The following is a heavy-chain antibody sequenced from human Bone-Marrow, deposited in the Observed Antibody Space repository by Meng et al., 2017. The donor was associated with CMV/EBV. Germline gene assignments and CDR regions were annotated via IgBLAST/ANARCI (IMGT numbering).Heavy chain of an antibody. CDR1: GFTFSGSA. CDR2: IRSKSNSYAT. V-gene: IGHV3-73*01. J-gene: IGHJ4*02. Sequence: GESLKISCAASGFTFSGSAMHWVRQASGKGLEWVGRIRSKSNSYATAYAASVKGRFTISRDDSKNTAYPQMNSLKTEDTAVYYCTRITGTPTDFDYWGQGTLVTVSS. D-gene: IGHD1-20*01. CDR3: TRITGTPTDFDY.